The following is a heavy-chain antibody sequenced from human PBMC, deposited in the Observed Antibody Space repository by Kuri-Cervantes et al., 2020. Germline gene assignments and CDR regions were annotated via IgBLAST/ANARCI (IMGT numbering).Heavy chain of an antibody. V-gene: IGHV1-18*01. J-gene: IGHJ3*02. Sequence: ASVKVSCKASGYTFTSYGISWVRQAPGQGLEWMGWISAYNGNTNYAQKLQGRVTMTTDTSTSTAYMELGSLRSDDTAVYYCARDKGGIAAAGTASGAFDIWGQGTMVTVSS. CDR1: GYTFTSYG. CDR2: ISAYNGNT. CDR3: ARDKGGIAAAGTASGAFDI. D-gene: IGHD6-13*01.